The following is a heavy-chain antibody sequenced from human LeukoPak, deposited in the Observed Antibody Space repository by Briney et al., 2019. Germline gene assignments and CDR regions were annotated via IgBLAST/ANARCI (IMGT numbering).Heavy chain of an antibody. CDR1: GGTFSSYA. D-gene: IGHD3-22*01. CDR3: ARDQGHYYDSSGTAIDY. Sequence: SVKVSCKASGGTFSSYAISWVRQAPGQGLEWMGRIIPILGIANYAQKFQGRVTITVDKSTSTAYMELSSLRSEDTAVYYCARDQGHYYDSSGTAIDYWGQGTLVTVSS. V-gene: IGHV1-69*04. J-gene: IGHJ4*02. CDR2: IIPILGIA.